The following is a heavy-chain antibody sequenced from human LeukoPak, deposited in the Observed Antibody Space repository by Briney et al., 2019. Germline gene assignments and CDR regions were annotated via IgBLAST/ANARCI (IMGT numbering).Heavy chain of an antibody. CDR2: ISVYNGNT. CDR1: GYRFTSYG. Sequence: ASVKVSCKTSGYRFTSYGISWVRQAPGQGLDWMGWISVYNGNTNYADSRDFAQKYQGRVTMTTDKSTSTAYMELRSLRSDDTAMYYCARGEGSGSYGYHDYWGQGTLVTVSS. CDR3: ARGEGSGSYGYHDY. V-gene: IGHV1-18*01. J-gene: IGHJ4*02. D-gene: IGHD3-10*01.